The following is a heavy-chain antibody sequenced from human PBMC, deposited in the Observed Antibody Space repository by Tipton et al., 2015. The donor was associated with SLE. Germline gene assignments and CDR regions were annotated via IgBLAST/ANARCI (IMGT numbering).Heavy chain of an antibody. CDR2: TYYKSQWFD. CDR3: ARDKFWAFDY. J-gene: IGHJ4*02. V-gene: IGHV6-1*01. Sequence: GLVKPSQTLSLTCAISGDSVSGNTASWDWIRQSPSQGLEWLGRTYYKSQWFDKYAESVRGRITISPDTANNQFSLHLTSVTHEDTAVYYCARDKFWAFDYWGQGALVTVSS. D-gene: IGHD7-27*01. CDR1: GDSVSGNTAS.